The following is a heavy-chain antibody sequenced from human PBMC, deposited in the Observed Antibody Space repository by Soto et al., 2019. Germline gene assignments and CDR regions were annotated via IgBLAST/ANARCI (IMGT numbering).Heavy chain of an antibody. J-gene: IGHJ4*02. CDR3: ASGIQLWLRRINNGYSG. CDR1: GGTFSTYA. D-gene: IGHD5-18*01. V-gene: IGHV1-69*01. CDR2: IIPMFGTA. Sequence: QVQLVQSGAEVTKPESSVKVSCKAPGGTFSTYAISWVRQAPGQGLEWMGGIIPMFGTANYAQRFQDRVTITADESTNTVYMELSSLRSEDTAVYFCASGIQLWLRRINNGYSGWGQGTLVTVSS.